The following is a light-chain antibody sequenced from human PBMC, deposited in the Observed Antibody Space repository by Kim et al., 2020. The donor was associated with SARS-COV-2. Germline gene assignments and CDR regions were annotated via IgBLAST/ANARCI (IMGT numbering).Light chain of an antibody. V-gene: IGKV1-5*01. J-gene: IGKJ3*01. CDR2: DGY. CDR1: QSISTG. Sequence: SASVGDRGTITCRASQSISTGFAWYQQKPEKPPIALISDGYSSESGVPSRFSGSGSGTEFTLTSSSLQPDDFATYYCQEYNSDFTFGPGTKVDIK. CDR3: QEYNSDFT.